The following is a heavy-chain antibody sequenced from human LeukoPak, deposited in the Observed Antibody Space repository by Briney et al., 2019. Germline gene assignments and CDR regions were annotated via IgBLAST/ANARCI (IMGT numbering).Heavy chain of an antibody. Sequence: ASVKVSCKASGGTFSSYAISWVRQAPGQGLEWMGGIIPIFGTANYAQKFQGRVTITAGESTSTAYMELSSLRSEDTAVYYCAGAVATIRGYFDYWGQGTLVTVSS. CDR1: GGTFSSYA. D-gene: IGHD5-12*01. CDR3: AGAVATIRGYFDY. J-gene: IGHJ4*02. CDR2: IIPIFGTA. V-gene: IGHV1-69*13.